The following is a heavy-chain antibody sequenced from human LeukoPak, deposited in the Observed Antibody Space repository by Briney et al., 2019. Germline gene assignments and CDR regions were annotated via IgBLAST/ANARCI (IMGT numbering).Heavy chain of an antibody. D-gene: IGHD3-22*01. CDR1: GDSLSSSTCN. V-gene: IGHV4-30-2*01. Sequence: SETLSLTCKVSGDSLSSSTCNWSWIRQPPGKGLEWIGYISQSGNSYFTPSLKSRATIPVDRSKNQFSLTLTSVTAADTAVYYCARDQVDYDTPDHFDYWGKGTLVTVSS. CDR3: ARDQVDYDTPDHFDY. J-gene: IGHJ4*02. CDR2: ISQSGNS.